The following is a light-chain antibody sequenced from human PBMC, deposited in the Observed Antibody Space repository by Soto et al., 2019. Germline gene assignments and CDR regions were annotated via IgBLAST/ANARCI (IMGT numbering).Light chain of an antibody. CDR2: EGT. V-gene: IGLV2-23*01. CDR1: SSDVGTFNL. J-gene: IGLJ1*01. CDR3: CSYAGTRTSWV. Sequence: QSVLTQPASVSGFLGQSITMSCTGSSSDVGTFNLVSWFQQHPGKAPKLLIFEGTKRPSGVSDRFSGYKSGNTASLTISGLQAEDEADYHCCSYAGTRTSWVFGTGTKLTVL.